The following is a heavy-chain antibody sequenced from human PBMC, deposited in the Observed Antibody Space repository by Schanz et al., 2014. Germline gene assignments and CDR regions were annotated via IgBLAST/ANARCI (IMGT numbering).Heavy chain of an antibody. CDR3: EKYGTSKGVSFEY. J-gene: IGHJ4*02. Sequence: EVQLVESGGGLVQPGGSLRLSCAASGFTFSGYWMSWVRQAPGEGLVWVANIKLDGSEKYYVDSVKGRFTISRDNAKNSLYLQMNSMPEEDPAVYYCEKYGTSKGVSFEYWGQGTLVTVSS. V-gene: IGHV3-7*01. D-gene: IGHD1-26*01. CDR2: IKLDGSEK. CDR1: GFTFSGYW.